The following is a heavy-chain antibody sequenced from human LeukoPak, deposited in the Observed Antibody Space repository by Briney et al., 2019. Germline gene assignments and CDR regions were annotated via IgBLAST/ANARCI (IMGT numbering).Heavy chain of an antibody. Sequence: GGSLRLSRAASGFTFSSYAMHWVRQAPGKGLEWVAVISYDGSNKYYADSVKGRFTISRDNSKNTLYLQMNSLRAEDTAVYYCARGGDYYYDSSGYYSPVDYWGQGTLVTVSS. D-gene: IGHD3-22*01. CDR3: ARGGDYYYDSSGYYSPVDY. CDR1: GFTFSSYA. CDR2: ISYDGSNK. J-gene: IGHJ4*02. V-gene: IGHV3-30*04.